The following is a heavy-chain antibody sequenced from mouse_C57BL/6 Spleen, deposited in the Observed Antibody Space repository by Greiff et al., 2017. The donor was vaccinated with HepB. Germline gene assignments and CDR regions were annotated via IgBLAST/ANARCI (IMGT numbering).Heavy chain of an antibody. CDR1: GYTFTSYW. CDR2: IDPSDSYT. CDR3: ARYYYGSSPYWYFDV. V-gene: IGHV1-59*01. D-gene: IGHD1-1*01. J-gene: IGHJ1*03. Sequence: QVQLQQPGAELVRPGTSVKLSCKASGYTFTSYWMHWVKQRPGQGLEWIGVIDPSDSYTNYNQKFKGKATLTVDTSSSTAYMQLSSLTSEYSAVYYCARYYYGSSPYWYFDVWGTGTTVTVSS.